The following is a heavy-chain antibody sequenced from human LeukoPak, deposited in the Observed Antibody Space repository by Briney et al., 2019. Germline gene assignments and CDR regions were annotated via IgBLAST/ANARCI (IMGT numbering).Heavy chain of an antibody. D-gene: IGHD2/OR15-2a*01. Sequence: GGSLRLSCAASGFTVSDNYMTWVRQAPGKGLEWVSIIYGGSTYYADSVKGRFTISRDNSKNTVYLQMNSLRAEDTAVYHCARDFEGVHRTTNSYTYYYYMDAWGKGTTVIVSS. V-gene: IGHV3-53*01. CDR2: IYGGST. CDR1: GFTVSDNY. CDR3: ARDFEGVHRTTNSYTYYYYMDA. J-gene: IGHJ6*03.